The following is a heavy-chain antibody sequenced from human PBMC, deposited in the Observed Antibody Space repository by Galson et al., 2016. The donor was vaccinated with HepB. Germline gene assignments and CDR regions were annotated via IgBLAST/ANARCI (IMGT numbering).Heavy chain of an antibody. J-gene: IGHJ4*02. Sequence: SLRLSCAASGFTFTNAWMSWVRQAPGKGLEWIGSFSNSGDTFYNPSLKSRVTMSRDTSKNQFSVSLSSVTAADTAVYFCARVSFRTLGYWGQGTLVTVSS. V-gene: IGHV4-4*01. CDR3: ARVSFRTLGY. CDR1: GFTFTNAW. CDR2: FSNSGDT.